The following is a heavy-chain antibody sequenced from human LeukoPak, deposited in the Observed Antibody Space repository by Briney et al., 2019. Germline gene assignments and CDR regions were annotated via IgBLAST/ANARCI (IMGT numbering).Heavy chain of an antibody. CDR3: ARDKEHSYGRYFDF. CDR1: GGSISTYH. J-gene: IGHJ4*02. CDR2: MQDTGNN. V-gene: IGHV4-59*01. Sequence: SETLSLTCTVSGGSISTYHRNWIRKSPGKGLEWIGFMQDTGNNNYNPSLRSRVTMFTVTSKNQFSLELSSVTAADTAVYYCARDKEHSYGRYFDFWGQRICVTVSS. D-gene: IGHD5-18*01.